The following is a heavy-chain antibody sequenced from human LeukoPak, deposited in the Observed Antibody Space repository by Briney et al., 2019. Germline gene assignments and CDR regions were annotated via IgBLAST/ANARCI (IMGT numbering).Heavy chain of an antibody. J-gene: IGHJ4*02. CDR1: GFTFDDYD. D-gene: IGHD3-22*01. CDR3: ARVTGYIVEDYFDY. V-gene: IGHV3-20*04. CDR2: ISWNGGRT. Sequence: GGSLRLSCAASGFTFDDYDLVWVRQAPGKGLEWVSGISWNGGRTAYADSVKGRCTISRDDAKNSLYLQLNSLRAEDTALYYCARVTGYIVEDYFDYWGQGTLVTVSS.